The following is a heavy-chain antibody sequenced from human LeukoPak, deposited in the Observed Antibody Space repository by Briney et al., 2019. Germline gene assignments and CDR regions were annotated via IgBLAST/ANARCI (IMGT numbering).Heavy chain of an antibody. CDR2: IYHSGST. V-gene: IGHV4-59*08. D-gene: IGHD3-22*01. CDR3: ARQLYDSSGYPFDY. Sequence: SETLSLTCTVSGASITTYYWSWIRQPPGKGLEWIGYIYHSGSTKYNPSLKSRVTISVDTSKNQFSLRLSSANAADTAVYYCARQLYDSSGYPFDYWGQGTLVTVSS. CDR1: GASITTYY. J-gene: IGHJ4*02.